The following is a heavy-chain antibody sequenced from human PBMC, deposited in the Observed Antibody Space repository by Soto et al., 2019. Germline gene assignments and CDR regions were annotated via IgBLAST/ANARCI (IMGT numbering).Heavy chain of an antibody. J-gene: IGHJ3*02. CDR1: GYTFTSYG. CDR2: ISAYNGNT. V-gene: IGHV1-18*01. D-gene: IGHD3-22*01. CDR3: ARGGIFDSSGYYYFRAFDI. Sequence: ASVKVSCKASGYTFTSYGISWVRQAPGQGLEWMGWISAYNGNTNYAQKLQGRVTMTTDTSTSTAYMELRSLRSDDTAVYYCARGGIFDSSGYYYFRAFDIWGQGKMVTVS.